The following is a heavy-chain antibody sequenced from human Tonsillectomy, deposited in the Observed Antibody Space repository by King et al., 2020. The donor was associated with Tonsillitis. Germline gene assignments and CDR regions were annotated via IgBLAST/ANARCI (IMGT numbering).Heavy chain of an antibody. Sequence: VQLVESGGGVVQPGRSLRLSCAASGFTFSSYGMHWVRQAPGKGLEWVAVISYDGSNKYNADSVKGRFTISRDNSKNTLYLQMNSLRAEDTAVYYCAKSRITMVRGVIMRHYYYYGMDVWGQGTTVTVSS. CDR1: GFTFSSYG. CDR2: ISYDGSNK. CDR3: AKSRITMVRGVIMRHYYYYGMDV. D-gene: IGHD3-10*01. V-gene: IGHV3-30*18. J-gene: IGHJ6*02.